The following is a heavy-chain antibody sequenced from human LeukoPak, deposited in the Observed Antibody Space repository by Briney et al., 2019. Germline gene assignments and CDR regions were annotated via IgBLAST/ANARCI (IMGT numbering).Heavy chain of an antibody. J-gene: IGHJ6*02. Sequence: GGSLRLSCAASGFTFSSYGMHWVRQAPGKGLEWVAVISYDGSNKYYADSVKGRFTISRDNSKNTLYLQMNSLRAEDTAVYYCAKEGGDIVVVVAATGYYYGMDVWGQGTTVTVSS. CDR1: GFTFSSYG. CDR2: ISYDGSNK. D-gene: IGHD2-15*01. V-gene: IGHV3-30*18. CDR3: AKEGGDIVVVVAATGYYYGMDV.